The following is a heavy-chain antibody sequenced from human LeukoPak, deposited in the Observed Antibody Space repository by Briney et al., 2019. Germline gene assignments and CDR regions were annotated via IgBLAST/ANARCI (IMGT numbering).Heavy chain of an antibody. CDR3: ARVGSLWFGGHYFDY. Sequence: SETLSLTCTVSGGSISSYHWSWIRQPPGKGLEWIGYIYYSGSTNYNPSLKSRVTISVDTSKNQFSLKLSSVTAADTAVYYCARVGSLWFGGHYFDYWGQGTLVTVSS. J-gene: IGHJ4*02. V-gene: IGHV4-59*12. CDR1: GGSISSYH. D-gene: IGHD3-10*01. CDR2: IYYSGST.